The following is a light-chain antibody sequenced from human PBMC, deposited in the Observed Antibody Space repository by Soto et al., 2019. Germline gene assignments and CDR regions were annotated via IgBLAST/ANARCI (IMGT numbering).Light chain of an antibody. J-gene: IGKJ1*01. CDR1: QSISSY. Sequence: DIQMTQSPSSLSASVGDRVTITCRPSQSISSYLNWYQQKPGKAPKLLIYTASSLQSGVPSRFSGSGSGTDFTLTISSLQPEDFATYYCQQTYNTPRAFGQGTKVDIK. CDR3: QQTYNTPRA. V-gene: IGKV1-39*01. CDR2: TAS.